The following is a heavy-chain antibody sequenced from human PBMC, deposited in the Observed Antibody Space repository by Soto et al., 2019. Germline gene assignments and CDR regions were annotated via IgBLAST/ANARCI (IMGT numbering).Heavy chain of an antibody. Sequence: GGSLRLSCAASGFTFSSYWMSWVRQAPGKGLEWVANIKQDGSEKYYVDSVKGRFTISRDNAKNSLYLQMNSLRAEDTAVYYCARGLKREYSGYDPIYYYYYYYMDVWGKGTTVTVSS. V-gene: IGHV3-7*01. D-gene: IGHD5-12*01. CDR3: ARGLKREYSGYDPIYYYYYYYMDV. CDR2: IKQDGSEK. CDR1: GFTFSSYW. J-gene: IGHJ6*03.